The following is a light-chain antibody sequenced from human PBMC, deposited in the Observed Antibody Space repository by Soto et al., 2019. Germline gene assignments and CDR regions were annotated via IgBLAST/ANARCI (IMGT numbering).Light chain of an antibody. CDR1: SSDVGGYNY. J-gene: IGLJ2*01. V-gene: IGLV2-14*01. Sequence: QSALTQPASVSGSPGQSITISCTGTSSDVGGYNYVSWYQQHPGKAPKLMIYEVSNLPSGVSNRFSGSKSGNTASLTISGLQAEDEADYSCSSYTSSSTRVFGGGTKLTVL. CDR3: SSYTSSSTRV. CDR2: EVS.